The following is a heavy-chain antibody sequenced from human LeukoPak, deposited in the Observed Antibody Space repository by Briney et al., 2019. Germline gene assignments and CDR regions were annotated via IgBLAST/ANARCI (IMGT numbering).Heavy chain of an antibody. Sequence: SETLSLTCTVSGGSIYSGGYYWSWIRQHPGKGLEWIGYIYYTGSTYYNPSLKSRVAISVDTSKNQFSLKLSSVTAADTAVYYCARVERWLQLPYYFDYWGQGTLVTVSS. CDR3: ARVERWLQLPYYFDY. V-gene: IGHV4-31*03. J-gene: IGHJ4*02. CDR1: GGSIYSGGYY. CDR2: IYYTGST. D-gene: IGHD5-24*01.